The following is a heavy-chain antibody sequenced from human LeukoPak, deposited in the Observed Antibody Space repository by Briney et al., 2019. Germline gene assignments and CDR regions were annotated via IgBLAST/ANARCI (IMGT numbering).Heavy chain of an antibody. Sequence: SETLSLTCTVSGVSISSYYWSWLRQPAGKGLEWIGRIYSTGSTNYNPSLKSRVTMSVDTSKNQFSLRLRSVTAADTAVYYCARQIASAGTAGFDFWGQGALVTVSS. J-gene: IGHJ4*02. CDR2: IYSTGST. D-gene: IGHD6-13*01. CDR3: ARQIASAGTAGFDF. CDR1: GVSISSYY. V-gene: IGHV4-4*07.